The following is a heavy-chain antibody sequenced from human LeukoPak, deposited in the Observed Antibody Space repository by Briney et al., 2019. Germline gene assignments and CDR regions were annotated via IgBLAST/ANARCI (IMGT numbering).Heavy chain of an antibody. CDR1: SASITSSPYF. CDR3: ARGGRGSGSYLWGGNFDY. CDR2: ISYSGTT. Sequence: SETLSLTCTVSSASITSSPYFWGWTRQSPGKGLEWIGSISYSGTTNYNPSLKSRVTISVDTSKNQFSLKLSSVTAADTAVYYCARGGRGSGSYLWGGNFDYWGQGTLVTVSS. V-gene: IGHV4-39*07. D-gene: IGHD1-26*01. J-gene: IGHJ4*02.